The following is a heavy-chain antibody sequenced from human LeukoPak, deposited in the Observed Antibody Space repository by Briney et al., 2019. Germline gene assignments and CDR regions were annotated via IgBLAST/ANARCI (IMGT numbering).Heavy chain of an antibody. D-gene: IGHD6-19*01. CDR3: ASYPRYSSSPPFDY. CDR2: INPNTGDT. CDR1: GYIFTGQD. V-gene: IGHV1-2*02. J-gene: IGHJ4*02. Sequence: ASVKVSCKASGYIFTGQDMHWVRQAAGQGREWMGWINPNTGDTNYAQKFQGRVTMTRDTTISTAYMELSRLTSDDTAVYYCASYPRYSSSPPFDYWGQGTLVTVSS.